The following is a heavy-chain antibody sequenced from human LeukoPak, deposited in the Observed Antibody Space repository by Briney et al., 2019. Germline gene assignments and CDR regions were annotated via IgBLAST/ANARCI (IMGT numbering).Heavy chain of an antibody. CDR3: ARGTAPVYRKGMDV. J-gene: IGHJ6*02. D-gene: IGHD5-18*01. V-gene: IGHV1-8*01. CDR2: MNPNSGNT. CDR1: GYTFTSYD. Sequence: ASVKVSCKASGYTFTSYDINWVRQATGQRLEWMGWMNPNSGNTGYAQKFQGRVTMTRNTSISTAYMELSSLRSEDTAVYYCARGTAPVYRKGMDVWGQGTTVTVSS.